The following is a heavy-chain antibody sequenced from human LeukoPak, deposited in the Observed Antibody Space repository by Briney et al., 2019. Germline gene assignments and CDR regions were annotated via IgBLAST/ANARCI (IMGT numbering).Heavy chain of an antibody. J-gene: IGHJ4*02. CDR1: GFTFSTYS. CDR3: AKDVVPDSGWDLDY. D-gene: IGHD6-19*01. V-gene: IGHV3-23*01. Sequence: GGSLRLACAASGFTFSTYSMTWVRQGPGKGLEWVSSIYPSGDSTFYADSVKGRFTISRDNSKNTLYLQMSSLRTEDTAIYYCAKDVVPDSGWDLDYWGQGTLVTVSS. CDR2: IYPSGDST.